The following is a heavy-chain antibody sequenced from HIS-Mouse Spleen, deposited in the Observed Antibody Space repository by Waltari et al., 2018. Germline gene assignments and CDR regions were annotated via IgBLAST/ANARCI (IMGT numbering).Heavy chain of an antibody. CDR3: ARGTRLAAAGWYFDL. J-gene: IGHJ2*01. CDR2: IYSGGST. CDR1: GFTVSSNY. V-gene: IGHV3-53*02. Sequence: EVQLVETVGGLIQPGGSLRLSCAASGFTVSSNYMSWVRQAPGQGLEWVSVIYSGGSTYYADSVKGRFTISRDNSKNTLYLQMNSLRAEDTAVYYCARGTRLAAAGWYFDLWGRGTLVTVSS. D-gene: IGHD6-13*01.